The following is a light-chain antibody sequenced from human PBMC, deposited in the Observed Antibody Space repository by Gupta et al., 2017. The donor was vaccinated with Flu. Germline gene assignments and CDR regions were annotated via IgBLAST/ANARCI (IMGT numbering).Light chain of an antibody. Sequence: QSVLTQPPSVSAAPGQKVTISCSGSSSNIGNNYVSWYQQLPGKAPKLLIYENNKRPSGTPDRFSGSKSGTSATLGITGLQTGDEADYYCGTWDTSLSAGVFGGGTKLTVL. J-gene: IGLJ3*02. V-gene: IGLV1-51*02. CDR2: ENN. CDR1: SSNIGNNY. CDR3: GTWDTSLSAGV.